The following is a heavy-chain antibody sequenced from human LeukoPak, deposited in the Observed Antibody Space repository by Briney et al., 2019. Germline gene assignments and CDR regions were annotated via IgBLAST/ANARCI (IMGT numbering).Heavy chain of an antibody. CDR2: INPNSGGT. V-gene: IGHV1-2*02. D-gene: IGHD5-18*01. CDR1: GYTFTGYY. CDR3: ARFTVDTAHGVSD. Sequence: ASVTVSCKASGYTFTGYYMHWVRQAPGQGLEWMGWINPNSGGTNYAQKFQGRVTMTRDTSISTAYMELSRLRSDDTAVYYCARFTVDTAHGVSDWGQGTLVTVSS. J-gene: IGHJ4*02.